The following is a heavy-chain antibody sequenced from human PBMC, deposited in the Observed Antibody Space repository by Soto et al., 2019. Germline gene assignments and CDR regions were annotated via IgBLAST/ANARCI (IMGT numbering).Heavy chain of an antibody. D-gene: IGHD6-19*01. CDR3: ARSSRAYSSGWYNPDFDY. V-gene: IGHV1-69*01. Sequence: QVQLVQSGAEVKKPGSSVKVSCKASGGTFSSYAISWVRQAPGQGLERMGGIIPIFGTANYAQKFQGRVTITADESTSTAYMELSSLRSEDTAVYYCARSSRAYSSGWYNPDFDYWGQGTLVTVSS. CDR2: IIPIFGTA. CDR1: GGTFSSYA. J-gene: IGHJ4*02.